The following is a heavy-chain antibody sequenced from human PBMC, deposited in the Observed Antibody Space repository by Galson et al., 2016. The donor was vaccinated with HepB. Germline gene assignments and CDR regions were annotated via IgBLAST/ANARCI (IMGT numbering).Heavy chain of an antibody. Sequence: SLRLSCATSGFIFNDYAMHWVRQTPGKGLEWVSGIGWNSGHVGYAASVTGRFTISRDNARSSLPLQMNSLRPEDTAVYYCTKADTGGYGSGSIDYWGQGTLVTVSS. CDR1: GFIFNDYA. D-gene: IGHD3-10*01. CDR3: TKADTGGYGSGSIDY. V-gene: IGHV3-9*01. J-gene: IGHJ4*02. CDR2: IGWNSGHV.